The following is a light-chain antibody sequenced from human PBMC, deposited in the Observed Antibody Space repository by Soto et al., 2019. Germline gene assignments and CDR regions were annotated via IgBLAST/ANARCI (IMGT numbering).Light chain of an antibody. V-gene: IGKV3-20*01. J-gene: IGKJ5*01. CDR3: QQYDSSPST. Sequence: EIGLTQSPATLSLSPGERATLSCRASQSFSSSYLAWYQQKPGQAPRLLIYGASSRATGIPDRFSGSGSGTDFTLTISRLEPEDFAVYYCQQYDSSPSTFGQGTRLEIK. CDR2: GAS. CDR1: QSFSSSY.